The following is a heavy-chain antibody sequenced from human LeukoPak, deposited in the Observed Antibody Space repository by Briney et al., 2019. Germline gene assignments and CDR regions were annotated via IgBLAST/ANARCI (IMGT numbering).Heavy chain of an antibody. J-gene: IGHJ4*02. Sequence: ASVKVSCKASGHTFTSYGISWVRQAPGQGLEWMGWISAYNGNTNYAQKLQGRVTMTTDTSTSTAYMELRSLRSDDTAVYYCAREPGIAVAGPVDYWGQGTLVTVSS. V-gene: IGHV1-18*01. CDR1: GHTFTSYG. D-gene: IGHD6-19*01. CDR2: ISAYNGNT. CDR3: AREPGIAVAGPVDY.